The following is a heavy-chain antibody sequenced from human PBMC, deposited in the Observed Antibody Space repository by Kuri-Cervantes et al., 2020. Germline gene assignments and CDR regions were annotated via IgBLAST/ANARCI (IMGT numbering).Heavy chain of an antibody. D-gene: IGHD3-3*01. CDR3: ARAGPTDYDFSADYYYGMDV. Sequence: SVKVSCKASGGTFSSYAISWVRQAPGQGLEWMGGIIPIFGTASYAQKFQGRVTMTRDTSTSTVYMELSSLRSEDTAVYYCARAGPTDYDFSADYYYGMDVWGQGTTVTVSS. J-gene: IGHJ6*02. CDR1: GGTFSSYA. V-gene: IGHV1-69*05. CDR2: IIPIFGTA.